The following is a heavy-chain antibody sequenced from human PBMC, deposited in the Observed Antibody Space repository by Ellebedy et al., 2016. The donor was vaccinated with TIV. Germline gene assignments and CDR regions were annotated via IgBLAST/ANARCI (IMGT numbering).Heavy chain of an antibody. Sequence: GGSLRLXCAASGFTFSSYGMHWVRQAPGKGLEWVAVISYDGSNKYYADSVKGRFTISRDNSKNTLYLQMNSLRAEDTAVYYCAKDPRDYGDYGLSTPFWGQGTLVTVSS. CDR3: AKDPRDYGDYGLSTPF. CDR1: GFTFSSYG. V-gene: IGHV3-30*18. CDR2: ISYDGSNK. J-gene: IGHJ4*02. D-gene: IGHD4-17*01.